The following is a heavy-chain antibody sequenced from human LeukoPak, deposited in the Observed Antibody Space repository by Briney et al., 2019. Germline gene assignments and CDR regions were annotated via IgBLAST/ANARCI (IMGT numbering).Heavy chain of an antibody. CDR2: INHSGST. J-gene: IGHJ5*02. CDR1: GGSFSGYY. V-gene: IGHV4-34*01. D-gene: IGHD6-19*01. CDR3: ARGTAVAGT. Sequence: SETLSLTCAVYGGSFSGYYWSWIRQPPGKGLEWIGEINHSGSTNYNPSLKSRVTISVDTSKNQFSLKLSSVTAADTAVYYCARGTAVAGTWGQGTLVTVSS.